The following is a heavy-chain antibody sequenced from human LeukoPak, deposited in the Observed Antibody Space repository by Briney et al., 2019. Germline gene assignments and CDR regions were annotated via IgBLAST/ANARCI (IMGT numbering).Heavy chain of an antibody. D-gene: IGHD3-16*01. V-gene: IGHV4-59*01. Sequence: PSETLSLTCTVSGGSMSSYYWSWIRQPPGKGLEWIGYIFYRDNTNYNPSLNSRVTISVDTSKNQFSLKLSSVTTADMAVYYCARALPWGTIDAFNIWGQGTMVTVSS. CDR3: ARALPWGTIDAFNI. CDR2: IFYRDNT. CDR1: GGSMSSYY. J-gene: IGHJ3*02.